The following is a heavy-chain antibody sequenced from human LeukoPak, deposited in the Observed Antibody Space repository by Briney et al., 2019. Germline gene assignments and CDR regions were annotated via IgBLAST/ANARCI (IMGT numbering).Heavy chain of an antibody. D-gene: IGHD2/OR15-2a*01. V-gene: IGHV5-51*01. J-gene: IGHJ3*02. Sequence: GESLKISCKGSGYSFTNYWIGWVRQMPGKGLERMGIISPGDSDTTYSPSFQGQVTISADKSITTAYLQWSSLKASDTAMYYCARLASMDSFDIWGQGTMVTVSS. CDR1: GYSFTNYW. CDR3: ARLASMDSFDI. CDR2: ISPGDSDT.